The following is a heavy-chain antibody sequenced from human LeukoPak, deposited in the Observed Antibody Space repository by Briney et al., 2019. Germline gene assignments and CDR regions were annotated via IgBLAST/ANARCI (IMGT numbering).Heavy chain of an antibody. V-gene: IGHV1-69*13. J-gene: IGHJ4*02. D-gene: IGHD2-2*01. CDR3: ARDRAVVPAAGFFDY. CDR2: IIPIFGTA. CDR1: GGTFSSYA. Sequence: SVKVSCKASGGTFSSYAISWVRQAPGQGLEWMGGIIPIFGTANYAQKFQGRVTITADESTSTAYMELSSLRSEDTAVYYCARDRAVVPAAGFFDYWGQGTLVTVSS.